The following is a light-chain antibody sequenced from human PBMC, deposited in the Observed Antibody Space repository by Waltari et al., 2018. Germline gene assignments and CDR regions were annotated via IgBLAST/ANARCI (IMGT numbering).Light chain of an antibody. V-gene: IGKV3-11*01. CDR2: DTS. J-gene: IGKJ4*01. CDR1: QSVRSY. CDR3: QHRSVWPLT. Sequence: IVLTQSPATLSLFPGERATLSCRASQSVRSYLACYQQNPGQAPRLLIYDTSYRATGVPVRFSGSGSGTDYTLTISSLEPEDFAVYYCQHRSVWPLTFGGGTKVEMK.